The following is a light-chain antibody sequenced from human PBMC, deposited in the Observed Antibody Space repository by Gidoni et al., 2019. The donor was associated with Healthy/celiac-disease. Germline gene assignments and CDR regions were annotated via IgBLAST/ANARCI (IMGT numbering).Light chain of an antibody. CDR3: QQRYSTPYT. V-gene: IGKV1-39*01. J-gene: IGKJ2*01. CDR2: AAS. Sequence: DIQMTQSPSSLSASVGDRVTITCRASQSISGYLNWYQQKPGTAPNLLIYAASSLQTGVPSRFSGSGSGTDFLLTINSLQPEDFATYYCQQRYSTPYTFGQGTKLEIK. CDR1: QSISGY.